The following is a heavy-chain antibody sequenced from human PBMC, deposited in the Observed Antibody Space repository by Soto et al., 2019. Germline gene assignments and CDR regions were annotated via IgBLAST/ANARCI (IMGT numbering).Heavy chain of an antibody. D-gene: IGHD4-17*01. Sequence: SETLSLTCTVSGGSISSYYWSWIRQPPGKGLEWIGYIYYSGSTNYNPSLKSRVTISVDTSKNQLSLKLSSVTAAATAVYYCARTANLHGDSDPTSSMDVWAQVTTVTVSS. CDR1: GGSISSYY. J-gene: IGHJ6*02. V-gene: IGHV4-59*01. CDR3: ARTANLHGDSDPTSSMDV. CDR2: IYYSGST.